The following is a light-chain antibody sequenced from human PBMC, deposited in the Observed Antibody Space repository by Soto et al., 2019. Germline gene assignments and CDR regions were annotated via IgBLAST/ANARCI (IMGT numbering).Light chain of an antibody. V-gene: IGLV2-8*01. CDR2: EVS. CDR1: SSDVGGYNY. Sequence: QSALTQPPSASGSPGPSVTISCTGTSSDVGGYNYVSWYQQHPGKAPKLMIYEVSERPSGVPDRFSSSKSSNTASLTVSGLQAEDEADYYCSSYAGSNNFVFGTGTKVTVL. CDR3: SSYAGSNNFV. J-gene: IGLJ1*01.